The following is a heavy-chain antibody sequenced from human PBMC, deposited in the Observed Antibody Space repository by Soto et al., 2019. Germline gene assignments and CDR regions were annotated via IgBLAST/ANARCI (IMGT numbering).Heavy chain of an antibody. CDR3: VKDRDSNSWPSRDV. CDR1: GGTFSSYA. V-gene: IGHV1-18*01. J-gene: IGHJ6*02. D-gene: IGHD3-22*01. Sequence: ASVNVSCKASGGTFSSYAISWVRQAPGQGLEWMGWISPKSGSIKYAQKFQGRVIMTTDTSTSTAYMEVRSLRSDDTAVYYCVKDRDSNSWPSRDVWGPGTTVTVSS. CDR2: ISPKSGSI.